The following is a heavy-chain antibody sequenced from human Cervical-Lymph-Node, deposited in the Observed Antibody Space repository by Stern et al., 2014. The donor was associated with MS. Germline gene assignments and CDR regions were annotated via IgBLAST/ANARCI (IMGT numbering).Heavy chain of an antibody. CDR1: GYTFINYD. CDR3: ARGLVVSSSLLVDP. Sequence: VQLVESGAEVKKPGASVKVSCKASGYTFINYDINWVRQAPGRGIEWIGWMKPNIGNPSHAQEFQGRVTMTTNTSISTVYMELSSLTSDDTAVYYCARGLVVSSSLLVDPWGRGTLVTVSS. D-gene: IGHD6-6*01. J-gene: IGHJ5*02. CDR2: MKPNIGNP. V-gene: IGHV1-8*01.